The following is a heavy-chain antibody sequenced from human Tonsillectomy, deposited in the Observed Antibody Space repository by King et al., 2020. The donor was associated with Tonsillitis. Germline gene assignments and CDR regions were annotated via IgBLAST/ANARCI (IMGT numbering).Heavy chain of an antibody. D-gene: IGHD6-19*01. CDR1: GYRFTNYW. Sequence: VQLVESGAEVKKPGESLKISCKGSGYRFTNYWIGWVRQMPGKGLEWMGIIYPGNSDTRYSPSFQGQVTISADKSISTAYLQWSSLKASDTAMYYCARGGVMQRRVRALYFDYWGQGTLVTVSS. CDR3: ARGGVMQRRVRALYFDY. CDR2: IYPGNSDT. J-gene: IGHJ4*02. V-gene: IGHV5-51*01.